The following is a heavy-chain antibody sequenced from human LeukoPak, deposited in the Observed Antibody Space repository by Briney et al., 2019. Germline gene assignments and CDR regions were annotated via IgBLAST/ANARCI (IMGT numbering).Heavy chain of an antibody. CDR2: ISGSGGST. CDR3: ARVGVWGSYRTGHYFDY. V-gene: IGHV3-23*01. J-gene: IGHJ4*02. CDR1: GFTFSSYA. D-gene: IGHD3-16*02. Sequence: PGGSLRLSCAASGFTFSSYAMSWVRQAPGKGLEWVSAISGSGGSTYYADSVKGRFTISRDNAKNSLYLQMNSLRAEDTAVYYCARVGVWGSYRTGHYFDYWGQGTLVTVSS.